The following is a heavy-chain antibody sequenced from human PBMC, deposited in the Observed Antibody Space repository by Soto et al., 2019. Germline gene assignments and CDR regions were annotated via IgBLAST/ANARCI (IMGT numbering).Heavy chain of an antibody. Sequence: GASVKVSCKASGYIFIDYYIHWVRQAPGQGLEWMGWVNPMSGGTNYAKKFQGWVTMTRDTSINTVYMDLSRLRSDDTALYYCARISYESIGSPPGMAFDIWGQGTMVTVS. J-gene: IGHJ3*02. CDR2: VNPMSGGT. D-gene: IGHD3-22*01. V-gene: IGHV1-2*04. CDR1: GYIFIDYY. CDR3: ARISYESIGSPPGMAFDI.